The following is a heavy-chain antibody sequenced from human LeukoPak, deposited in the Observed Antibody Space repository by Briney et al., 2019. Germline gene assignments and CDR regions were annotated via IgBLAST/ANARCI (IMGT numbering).Heavy chain of an antibody. CDR1: GGSISSSSYY. J-gene: IGHJ4*02. CDR3: ARAAPRPTSYDDTSGFYYYFDD. D-gene: IGHD3-22*01. V-gene: IGHV4-61*05. Sequence: MASETLSLTCIVSGGSISSSSYYWGWIRQPPGKGLEWIGDFSYGGGPKNNPSLKNRVSMTIDTSKNQFSLRLSSVTAADTAVYYCARAAPRPTSYDDTSGFYYYFDDWGRGTQVTVSS. CDR2: FSYGGGP.